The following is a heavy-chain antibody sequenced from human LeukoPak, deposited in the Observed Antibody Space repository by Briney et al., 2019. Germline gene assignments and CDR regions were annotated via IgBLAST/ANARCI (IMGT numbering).Heavy chain of an antibody. CDR3: ARDYYDSSGYAEYFQH. Sequence: ASVKVSCKASGYTFTDFGITWVRQAPGQGLEWMGWISAYNGNTNYAQKLQGRVTMTTDTSTSTAYMELRSLRSDDTAVYYCARDYYDSSGYAEYFQHWGQGTLVTVSS. CDR2: ISAYNGNT. V-gene: IGHV1-18*04. CDR1: GYTFTDFG. J-gene: IGHJ1*01. D-gene: IGHD3-22*01.